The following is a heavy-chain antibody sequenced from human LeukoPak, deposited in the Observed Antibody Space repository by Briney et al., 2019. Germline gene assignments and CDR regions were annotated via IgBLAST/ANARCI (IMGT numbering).Heavy chain of an antibody. J-gene: IGHJ4*02. CDR1: GFTFSSYG. D-gene: IGHD3-10*01. CDR2: ISGSGGST. Sequence: GGPLRLSCAASGFTFSSYGMSWVRQAPGKGLEWVSAISGSGGSTYYADSVKGRFTISRDNSKNTLYLEVISLTAEDTAVYYCAKDDAWLRFGEWSQGTLVTVSS. CDR3: AKDDAWLRFGE. V-gene: IGHV3-23*01.